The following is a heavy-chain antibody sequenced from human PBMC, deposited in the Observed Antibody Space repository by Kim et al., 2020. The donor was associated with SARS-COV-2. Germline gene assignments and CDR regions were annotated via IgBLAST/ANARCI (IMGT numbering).Heavy chain of an antibody. Sequence: GGSLRLSCSASAFAFSTYAMHWVRQAPGKGPEFVSAISSDGGTEYYADSVKDRFTISRDNSKSTLYLQMSSLRAEDTALYYCVRGLRAGGAWGQGTLVTVSS. CDR1: AFAFSTYA. D-gene: IGHD3-10*01. CDR3: VRGLRAGGA. J-gene: IGHJ5*02. CDR2: ISSDGGTE. V-gene: IGHV3-64D*06.